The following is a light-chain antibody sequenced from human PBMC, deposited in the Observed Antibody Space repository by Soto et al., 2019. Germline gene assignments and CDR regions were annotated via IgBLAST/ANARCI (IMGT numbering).Light chain of an antibody. Sequence: EIVLTQSPGTLSLSPGERATLSCRASQSVSSSYLAWYQQKPGQARRLLIYDASSRASGIPDRFSSSGSGTDFTLTIARLEPEDFAVYYCQRNRSSPTFGQGTKVEIK. CDR2: DAS. V-gene: IGKV3-20*01. CDR3: QRNRSSPT. CDR1: QSVSSSY. J-gene: IGKJ1*01.